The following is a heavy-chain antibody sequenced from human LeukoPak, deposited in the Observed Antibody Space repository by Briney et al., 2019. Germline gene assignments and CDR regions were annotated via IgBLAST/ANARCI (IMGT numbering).Heavy chain of an antibody. D-gene: IGHD1-1*01. CDR3: ARVGYIYTYDY. Sequence: PGGSLRLSCAASGFTFSSYWMHWVRQAPGKGLVWVSRISSDGSTTSYADSVKGRFTISRDNAKNTLYLQMNSLRAEDTAVYSCARVGYIYTYDYWGQGTLVTVSS. V-gene: IGHV3-74*01. CDR1: GFTFSSYW. CDR2: ISSDGSTT. J-gene: IGHJ4*02.